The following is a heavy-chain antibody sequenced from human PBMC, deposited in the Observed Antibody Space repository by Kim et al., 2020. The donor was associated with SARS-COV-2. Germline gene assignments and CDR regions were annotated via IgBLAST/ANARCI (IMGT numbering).Heavy chain of an antibody. D-gene: IGHD2-15*01. CDR1: GFTFSSYS. CDR3: ARNLAATSLWGYYYGMDV. Sequence: GGSLRLSCAASGFTFSSYSMNWVRQAPGKGLEWVSSISSSSSYIYYADSVKGRFTISRDNAKNSLYLQMNSLRAEDTAVYYCARNLAATSLWGYYYGMDVWGQGTTVTVSS. J-gene: IGHJ6*02. V-gene: IGHV3-21*01. CDR2: ISSSSSYI.